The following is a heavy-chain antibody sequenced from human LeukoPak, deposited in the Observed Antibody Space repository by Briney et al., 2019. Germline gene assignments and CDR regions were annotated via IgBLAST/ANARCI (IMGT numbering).Heavy chain of an antibody. J-gene: IGHJ6*03. V-gene: IGHV3-48*01. Sequence: GGSLRLSCAASGFTFSSYTMNWVSQPPGKGLEWVSNIGTSSTTIYYADSVKGRFTISRDSAKNSLYLQMNSLRADDTAVYYCARFAAGGSYYYYMDVWGKGTTVTVSS. CDR1: GFTFSSYT. CDR2: IGTSSTTI. D-gene: IGHD6-25*01. CDR3: ARFAAGGSYYYYMDV.